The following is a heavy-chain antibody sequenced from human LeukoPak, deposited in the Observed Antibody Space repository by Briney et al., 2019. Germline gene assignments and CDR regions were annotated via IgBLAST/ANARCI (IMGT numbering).Heavy chain of an antibody. V-gene: IGHV3-23*01. D-gene: IGHD2-2*01. CDR3: ARGRYWSSTSCWGYYYYYYMNV. CDR2: ISGSGSRS. Sequence: GGSLRLSCAASGFTFSAVAMSWVRQAPGKGLGWVSSISGSGSRSYYADSVEGRFTISRDKSKSTLFLQMNSLRAEDTAVYYCARGRYWSSTSCWGYYYYYYMNVWGKGTTVTVSS. CDR1: GFTFSAVA. J-gene: IGHJ6*03.